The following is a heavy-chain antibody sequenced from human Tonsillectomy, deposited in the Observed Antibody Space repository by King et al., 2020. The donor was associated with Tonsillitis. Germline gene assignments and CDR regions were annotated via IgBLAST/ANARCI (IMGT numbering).Heavy chain of an antibody. CDR1: GFTFSASW. CDR3: ARDQGYSSFDF. D-gene: IGHD2-21*01. CDR2: TKPDGSEN. Sequence: VKLVESGGGLVQPGGHLRLSCVASGFTFSASWMTWVRQAPGKGLEWVATTKPDGSENWYVDSVKGRFTISRDNAKNSLFLQMNSLRPEDTAVYYCARDQGYSSFDFWGQGTLVTVSA. J-gene: IGHJ4*02. V-gene: IGHV3-7*04.